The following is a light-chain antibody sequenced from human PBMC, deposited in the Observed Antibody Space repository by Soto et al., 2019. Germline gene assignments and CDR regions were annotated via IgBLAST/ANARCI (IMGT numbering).Light chain of an antibody. J-gene: IGKJ2*03. Sequence: DIQLTQSPSTLSASVGDRVTITSRASQSIDRWLAWYQQKLGKAPELLIHDASSLESGVPSRFSGSGSGTEFTLTINSLQPDDFATYYCQQYNHYYSFGQGTKLEIK. V-gene: IGKV1-5*01. CDR2: DAS. CDR3: QQYNHYYS. CDR1: QSIDRW.